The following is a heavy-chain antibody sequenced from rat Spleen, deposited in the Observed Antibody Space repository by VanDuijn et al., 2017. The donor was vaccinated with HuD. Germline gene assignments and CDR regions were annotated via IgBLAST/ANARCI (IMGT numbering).Heavy chain of an antibody. V-gene: IGHV5-7*01. J-gene: IGHJ4*01. Sequence: EVQLVESDGGLVQPGRSMKLSCVASGFTFSEYYMAWVRQAPTKGLEWVATISYGDSSGHSGTYYRDSVKGRFTISRDNAKSTLSLQMDSLRSEDTATYYCARGYVMDAWGQGASVTVSS. CDR1: GFTFSEYY. CDR3: ARGYVMDA. CDR2: ISYGDSSGHSGT.